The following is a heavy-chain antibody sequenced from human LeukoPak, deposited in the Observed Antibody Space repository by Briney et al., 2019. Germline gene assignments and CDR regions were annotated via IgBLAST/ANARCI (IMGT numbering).Heavy chain of an antibody. J-gene: IGHJ4*02. D-gene: IGHD5-18*01. CDR3: ARTGTQLWPIFDY. CDR2: IKQDGSEK. Sequence: GGSLRLSCAASGFTFSSYWMSWVRQAPGKGLEWVANIKQDGSEKYYVDSVKGRFTISRDNAKNPLYLQMNSLRAEDTAVYYCARTGTQLWPIFDYWGQGTLVTVSS. V-gene: IGHV3-7*01. CDR1: GFTFSSYW.